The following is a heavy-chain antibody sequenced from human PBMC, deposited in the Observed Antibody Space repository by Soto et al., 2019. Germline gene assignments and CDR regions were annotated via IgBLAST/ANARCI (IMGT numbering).Heavy chain of an antibody. Sequence: PGGSMRLSCAASGFTLSSYAMHGVRQAPGKGLEWVAVISYDGGNKYYADSVKGRFTISRDNSKNTLYLQMNSLRAEDTAVYYCARDLEVAVAGAWGQGTLVTVSS. D-gene: IGHD6-19*01. CDR2: ISYDGGNK. V-gene: IGHV3-30-3*01. J-gene: IGHJ5*02. CDR1: GFTLSSYA. CDR3: ARDLEVAVAGA.